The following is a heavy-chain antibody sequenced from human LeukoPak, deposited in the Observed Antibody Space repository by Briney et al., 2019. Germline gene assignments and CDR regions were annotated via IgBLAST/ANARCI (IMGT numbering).Heavy chain of an antibody. Sequence: GGSLRLSCAASGFTFSDYYMSWIRQAPGKGLEWVSYISSSSSYTNYADSVKGRSTISRDNAKNSLYLQMNSLRAEDTAVYYCARDQGIAAAGTDYWGQGTLVTVSS. J-gene: IGHJ4*02. D-gene: IGHD6-13*01. CDR3: ARDQGIAAAGTDY. CDR1: GFTFSDYY. CDR2: ISSSSSYT. V-gene: IGHV3-11*05.